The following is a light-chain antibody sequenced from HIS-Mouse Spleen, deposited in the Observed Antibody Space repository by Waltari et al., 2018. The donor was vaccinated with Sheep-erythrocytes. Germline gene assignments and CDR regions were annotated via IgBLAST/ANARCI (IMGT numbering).Light chain of an antibody. CDR3: CSYAGSSTWV. J-gene: IGLJ3*02. V-gene: IGLV2-23*01. CDR2: EGS. Sequence: QSALTQPASVSGSPGQSITTPCTGPSSDVGSYNLVSWYHQHPGKAPKLMIYEGSKRPSGVSKRFSGSKSGNTASLTISGLQAEDEADYYCCSYAGSSTWVFGGGTKLTVL. CDR1: SSDVGSYNL.